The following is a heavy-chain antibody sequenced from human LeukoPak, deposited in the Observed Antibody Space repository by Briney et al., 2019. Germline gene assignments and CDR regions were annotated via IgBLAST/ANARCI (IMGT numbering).Heavy chain of an antibody. CDR3: AREDASGFDY. J-gene: IGHJ4*02. Sequence: GGSLRLSCAASGFTFSAYSMHWVRQAPGKGLEWVSSISGSSNYIYYADSVKGRFTISRDNAKNSLFLQLNSLRAEDTAVYYCAREDASGFDYWGQGTLVTVSS. D-gene: IGHD6-25*01. CDR2: ISGSSNYI. CDR1: GFTFSAYS. V-gene: IGHV3-21*01.